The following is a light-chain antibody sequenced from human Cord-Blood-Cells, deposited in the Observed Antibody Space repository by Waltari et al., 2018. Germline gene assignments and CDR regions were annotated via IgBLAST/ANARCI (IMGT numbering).Light chain of an antibody. Sequence: DIQLTQSPSFLSASVGDRVTITCRASQGISSYLAWYQQKPGKAPKLLIYAASTLQSGVPSRFSGSGSGTEFTRTISSLQPEYFATYYCQQLNSYPITFGQGTRLEIK. CDR1: QGISSY. J-gene: IGKJ5*01. CDR2: AAS. CDR3: QQLNSYPIT. V-gene: IGKV1-9*01.